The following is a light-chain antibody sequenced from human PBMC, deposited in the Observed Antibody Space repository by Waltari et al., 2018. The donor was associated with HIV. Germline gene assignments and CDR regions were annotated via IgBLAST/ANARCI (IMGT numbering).Light chain of an antibody. CDR2: DAS. CDR3: QQYKKWPPLT. V-gene: IGKV3-15*01. Sequence: EIVMTQSPATLSVSPGESATLSCRASQSISINLAWYQQKPGQAPRLLIHDASTRATGIPARFRGTVSGTEFTLTSSGLQSEDLAVYYCQQYKKWPPLTFGQGNKVEIK. J-gene: IGKJ1*01. CDR1: QSISIN.